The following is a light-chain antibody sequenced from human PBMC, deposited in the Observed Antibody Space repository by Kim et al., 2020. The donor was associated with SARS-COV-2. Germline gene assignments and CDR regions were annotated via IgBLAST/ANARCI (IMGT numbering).Light chain of an antibody. CDR1: QSVSSSY. Sequence: EIVLTQSPGTLSLSPGERATLSCRASQSVSSSYVAWYQQKRGQAPRLLIYAASSRATGIPDRFSGSGSGTDFTLTISRLETEDFAVYYCQQYGSSPVTFGQGTNVYIK. J-gene: IGKJ1*01. CDR2: AAS. V-gene: IGKV3-20*01. CDR3: QQYGSSPVT.